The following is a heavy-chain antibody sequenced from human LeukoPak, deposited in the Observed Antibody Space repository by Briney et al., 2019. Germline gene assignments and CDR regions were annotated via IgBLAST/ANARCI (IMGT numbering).Heavy chain of an antibody. CDR3: AKGDITMIPD. CDR2: IYSGGST. J-gene: IGHJ4*02. CDR1: GFTVSNSY. V-gene: IGHV3-53*01. D-gene: IGHD3-22*01. Sequence: GGSLRLSCAASGFTVSNSYMRWVRQAPGKGLEWVSVIYSGGSTYYADSVKGRFTISRDNSKNTLYLQMNSLRAEDTAVYYCAKGDITMIPDWGQGTLVTVSS.